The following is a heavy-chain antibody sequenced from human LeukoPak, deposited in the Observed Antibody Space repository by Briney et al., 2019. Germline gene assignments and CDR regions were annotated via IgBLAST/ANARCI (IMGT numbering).Heavy chain of an antibody. CDR1: GGTFSSYA. CDR3: ARAGRYFDWSFDY. CDR2: IIPIFGTA. V-gene: IGHV1-69*13. Sequence: ASVKVYCKASGGTFSSYAISWVRQAPGQGLEWMGGIIPIFGTANYAQKFQGRVTITADESTSTAYMELSSLRSEDTAVYYCARAGRYFDWSFDYWGQGTLVTVSS. J-gene: IGHJ4*02. D-gene: IGHD3-9*01.